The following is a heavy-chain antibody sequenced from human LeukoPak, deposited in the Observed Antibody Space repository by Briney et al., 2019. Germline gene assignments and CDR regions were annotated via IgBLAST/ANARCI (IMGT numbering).Heavy chain of an antibody. CDR3: ERDYYGRGMDV. CDR1: GFTVSSNY. Sequence: GGSLRLSCAASGFTVSSNYMSWVRQAPGKGLEWVSVIYSGGSTYYADSVKGRFTISRDNSKNTLYLQMNSLRAEDTAVYYCERDYYGRGMDVWGQGTTVTVSS. CDR2: IYSGGST. D-gene: IGHD3-22*01. V-gene: IGHV3-66*01. J-gene: IGHJ6*02.